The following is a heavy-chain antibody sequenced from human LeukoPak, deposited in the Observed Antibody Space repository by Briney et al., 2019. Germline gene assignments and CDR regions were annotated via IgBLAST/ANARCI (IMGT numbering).Heavy chain of an antibody. D-gene: IGHD2-21*02. CDR1: GYTFTGYY. Sequence: EASVKVSCKPSGYTFTGYYIQWVRQAPGQGLEWMGWINPHSGGTNYAQEFQGSVTMTRDTSISTAYMELSSLRPDDTAVYSCARGVTARGFYYYMDIWGNGTTVTISS. CDR3: ARGVTARGFYYYMDI. J-gene: IGHJ6*03. V-gene: IGHV1-2*02. CDR2: INPHSGGT.